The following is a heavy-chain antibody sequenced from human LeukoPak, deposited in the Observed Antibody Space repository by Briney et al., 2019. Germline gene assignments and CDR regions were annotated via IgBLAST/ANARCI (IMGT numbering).Heavy chain of an antibody. J-gene: IGHJ4*02. CDR1: GYTFTSYY. CDR3: ARDARYSGYPRWLSY. CDR2: INPSGGST. V-gene: IGHV1-46*01. Sequence: ASVKVSCKASGYTFTSYYMHWVRQAPGQGLEWMRIINPSGGSTSYAQKFQGRVTMTRDTSTSTVYMELSSLRSEDTAVYYRARDARYSGYPRWLSYWGQGTLVTVSS. D-gene: IGHD5-12*01.